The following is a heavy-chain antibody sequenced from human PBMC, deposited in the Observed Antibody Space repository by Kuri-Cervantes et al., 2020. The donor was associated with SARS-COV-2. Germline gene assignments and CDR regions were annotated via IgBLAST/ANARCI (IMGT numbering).Heavy chain of an antibody. J-gene: IGHJ4*02. Sequence: GESLKISCAASGFTFSTYGMHWVRQAPGKGPEWVVVITHNGNKNFYIDSVKGRFTISRDNSKNTVYLQMDRMRAEDTALYYCARDGFDLWGQGILVTVSS. CDR2: ITHNGNKN. CDR1: GFTFSTYG. V-gene: IGHV3-30*03. CDR3: ARDGFDL.